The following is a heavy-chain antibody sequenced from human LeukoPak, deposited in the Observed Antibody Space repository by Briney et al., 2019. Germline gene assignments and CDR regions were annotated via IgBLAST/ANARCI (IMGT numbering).Heavy chain of an antibody. Sequence: ASVKVSCTASGGTFSSYAISWVRQAPGQGLEWMGWISAYNGNTNYAQKLQGRVTMTTDTSTSTAYMELRSLRSDDTAVYYCARDIVVVPAAHNWFDPWGQGTLVTVSS. CDR1: GGTFSSYA. V-gene: IGHV1-18*01. D-gene: IGHD2-2*01. CDR2: ISAYNGNT. J-gene: IGHJ5*02. CDR3: ARDIVVVPAAHNWFDP.